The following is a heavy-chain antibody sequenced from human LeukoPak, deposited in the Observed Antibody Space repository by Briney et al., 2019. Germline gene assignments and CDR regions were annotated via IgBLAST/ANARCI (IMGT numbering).Heavy chain of an antibody. V-gene: IGHV3-23*01. D-gene: IGHD2-2*01. Sequence: GGSLRLSCAASGFTFSSYSMNWVRQAPGKGLEWVSAISGSGGSTYYADSVKGRFTISRDNSKNTLYLQMNSLRAEDTAVYYCAKDQFSSAYFKDAFDIWGQGTMVTVSS. CDR3: AKDQFSSAYFKDAFDI. CDR2: ISGSGGST. J-gene: IGHJ3*02. CDR1: GFTFSSYS.